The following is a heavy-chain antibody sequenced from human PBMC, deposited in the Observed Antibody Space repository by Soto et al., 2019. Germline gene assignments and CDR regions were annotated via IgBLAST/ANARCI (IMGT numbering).Heavy chain of an antibody. CDR2: VSSAGSTK. Sequence: QVQLVESGGGVVQPERSLRLSCAASGFIFSNYGMHWVRQAPGKGLEWVAVVSSAGSTKYYADSVKGRFTISRDNSKNTVFPQMNSLRAEDTAVYYCAKDLGYSYGGFFDYWGQGTLVTVSS. D-gene: IGHD5-18*01. CDR3: AKDLGYSYGGFFDY. V-gene: IGHV3-30*18. CDR1: GFIFSNYG. J-gene: IGHJ4*02.